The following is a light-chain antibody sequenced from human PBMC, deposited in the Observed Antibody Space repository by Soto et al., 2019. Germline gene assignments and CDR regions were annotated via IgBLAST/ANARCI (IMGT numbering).Light chain of an antibody. V-gene: IGKV1-5*01. Sequence: DIQMTQSPSSVSASVGDRVTITCRASQSISSYLNWYQQKPGKAPRLLIYDASSLESGVPSRFSGSGSGTEFTLTISSLQPDDFATYYCQQYNPYTWTFGHGTKVDIK. CDR3: QQYNPYTWT. J-gene: IGKJ1*01. CDR1: QSISSY. CDR2: DAS.